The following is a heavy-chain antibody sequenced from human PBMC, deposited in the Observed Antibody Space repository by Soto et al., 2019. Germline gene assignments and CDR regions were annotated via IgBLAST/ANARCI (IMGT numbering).Heavy chain of an antibody. J-gene: IGHJ4*02. CDR3: ARESRSSLDY. Sequence: PGGSLRLSCAASGFTFSSYGMHWVRQAPGKGLEWLAFIWYDGGNKYHADSVKGRFTISRDNSKNKLYLQMSSLRAEDTAVYYCARESRSSLDYWGQGTLVTVSS. CDR2: IWYDGGNK. D-gene: IGHD6-13*01. V-gene: IGHV3-33*01. CDR1: GFTFSSYG.